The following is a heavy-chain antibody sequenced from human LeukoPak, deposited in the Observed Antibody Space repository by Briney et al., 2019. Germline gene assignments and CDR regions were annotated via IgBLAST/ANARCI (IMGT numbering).Heavy chain of an antibody. CDR2: INAGNGNT. J-gene: IGHJ4*02. D-gene: IGHD3-9*01. CDR3: ARMGGPYYDILTGYYIDHGDIDY. CDR1: GYTFTSYA. Sequence: ASVKASCKASGYTFTSYAMHWVRQAPGQRLEWMGWINAGNGNTKYSQKFQGRVTITRDTSASTAYMELSSLRSEDTAVYYCARMGGPYYDILTGYYIDHGDIDYWGQGTLVTVSS. V-gene: IGHV1-3*01.